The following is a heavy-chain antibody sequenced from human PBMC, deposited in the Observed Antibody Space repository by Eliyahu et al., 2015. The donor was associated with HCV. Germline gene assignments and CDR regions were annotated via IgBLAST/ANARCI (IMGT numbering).Heavy chain of an antibody. CDR3: ARSYSSGDTYWYFEL. D-gene: IGHD5-12*01. J-gene: IGHJ2*01. V-gene: IGHV4-59*12. Sequence: QVQLQESGPGLVKPSETLSLTCTXIGGSINSKYWSWIRLPPGKGLEWIGXIYYSGGAAYNPXLKXRVTVSVDTSKSQFTLKLSSVTAADTAVYYCARSYSSGDTYWYFELWGRGTLVTVSS. CDR2: IYYSGGA. CDR1: GGSINSKY.